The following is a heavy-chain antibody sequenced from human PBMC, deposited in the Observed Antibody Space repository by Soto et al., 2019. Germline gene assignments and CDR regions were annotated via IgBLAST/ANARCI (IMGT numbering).Heavy chain of an antibody. D-gene: IGHD3-22*01. CDR1: GYSFTSYW. J-gene: IGHJ6*02. Sequence: LGESLKISCKGSGYSFTSYWISWVRQMPGKGLEWMGRIDPSDSYTNYSPSFQGHVTISADKSISTAYLQWSSLKASDTAMYYCARQPSYYDSSGYSYYYYYYGMDVWGQGTTVTVSS. CDR2: IDPSDSYT. V-gene: IGHV5-10-1*01. CDR3: ARQPSYYDSSGYSYYYYYYGMDV.